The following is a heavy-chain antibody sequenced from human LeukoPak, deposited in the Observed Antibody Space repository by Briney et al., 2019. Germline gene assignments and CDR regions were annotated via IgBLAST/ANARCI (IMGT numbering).Heavy chain of an antibody. CDR2: IGSSGSTI. CDR1: GFTFSDYY. Sequence: PGGSLRLSCAASGFTFSDYYMSWIRQAPGKGLEWVSYIGSSGSTIYYADSVKGRFTISRDNAENSLYLQMNSLTVEDTAIYYCVRDRGSYRPIDYWGQGTPVTVSS. D-gene: IGHD1-26*01. CDR3: VRDRGSYRPIDY. V-gene: IGHV3-11*04. J-gene: IGHJ4*02.